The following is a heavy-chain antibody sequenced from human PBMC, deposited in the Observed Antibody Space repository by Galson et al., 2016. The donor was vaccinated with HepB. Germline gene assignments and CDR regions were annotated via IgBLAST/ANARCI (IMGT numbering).Heavy chain of an antibody. V-gene: IGHV5-10-1*01. CDR3: ARASYGDYFDDNWFDP. J-gene: IGHJ5*02. Sequence: QSGAEVKKPGESLRISCRGSGYSFGTYWITWVRQMPGYGLEWMGRIDPSDSYTSYSPSFQGHVTISADKSITTAYLQWSDLQTSDTGIYYCARASYGDYFDDNWFDPWGQGTLVTVSS. D-gene: IGHD4-17*01. CDR2: IDPSDSYT. CDR1: GYSFGTYW.